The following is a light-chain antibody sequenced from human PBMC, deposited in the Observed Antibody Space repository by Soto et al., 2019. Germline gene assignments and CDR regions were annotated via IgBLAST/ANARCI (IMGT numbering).Light chain of an antibody. CDR1: QSVSSSY. CDR2: GAS. CDR3: QQYGSPHT. Sequence: EIVLTQSPGTLPLSPGERATLSCRASQSVSSSYLASYQQKPGQAPRLLIYGASSRATGIPDRFSGSESGTDFTLTISRLEPEDFAVYYGQQYGSPHTFGGGNKVEIK. J-gene: IGKJ4*01. V-gene: IGKV3-20*01.